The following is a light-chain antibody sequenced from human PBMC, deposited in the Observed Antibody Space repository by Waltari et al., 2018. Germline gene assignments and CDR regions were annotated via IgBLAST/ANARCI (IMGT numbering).Light chain of an antibody. V-gene: IGLV3-21*02. CDR1: NIGRKI. CDR3: QVWDSSSDHPVV. J-gene: IGLJ2*01. CDR2: DDR. Sequence: SYVLTQPPSVSVAPGQAARITCGGNNIGRKIVHWYQQKPRQAPVLVVYDDRDRPPGSPERFSGSNSGNTATLTISRVDAGDEADYYCQVWDSSSDHPVVFGGGTKLTVL.